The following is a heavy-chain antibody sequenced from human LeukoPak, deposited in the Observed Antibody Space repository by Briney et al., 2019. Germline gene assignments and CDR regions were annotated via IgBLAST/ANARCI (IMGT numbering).Heavy chain of an antibody. D-gene: IGHD2/OR15-2a*01. CDR2: VSGSGGST. Sequence: GGSLRPSCAPSGFTFTGYAMSWVRQAQGKGLEWVSAVSGSGGSTYYADSVKGRFTISRDNSKNTLYLQMNSLRAEDTAVYYCAKGTLSYYYYMDVWGKGTTVTVSS. J-gene: IGHJ6*03. V-gene: IGHV3-23*01. CDR3: AKGTLSYYYYMDV. CDR1: GFTFTGYA.